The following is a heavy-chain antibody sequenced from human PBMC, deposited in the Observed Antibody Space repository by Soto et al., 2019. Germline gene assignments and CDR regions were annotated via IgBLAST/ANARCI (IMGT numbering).Heavy chain of an antibody. CDR2: ISWNSAGI. V-gene: IGHV3-9*01. CDR1: GFNLHNYA. D-gene: IGHD3-10*01. CDR3: AKDLSGSGTNWYFEL. Sequence: EVQLVESGGGLVQPGRSLRLSCAASGFNLHNYAMHWVRQAPGKGLEWVSVISWNSAGIGYADSVKGRFTISRDNAKNSLYLQMNSLRTEDTALYYCAKDLSGSGTNWYFELWGRGTLVTVAS. J-gene: IGHJ2*01.